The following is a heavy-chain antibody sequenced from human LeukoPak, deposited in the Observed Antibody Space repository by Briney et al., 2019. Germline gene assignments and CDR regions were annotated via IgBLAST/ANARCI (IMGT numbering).Heavy chain of an antibody. CDR1: GFTFSSYG. CDR3: ARMFRGAGRLDRGVYFDY. CDR2: IRYDGSNK. J-gene: IGHJ4*02. Sequence: HPGGSLRLSCAASGFTFSSYGMHWVRQAPGKGLEWVAFIRYDGSNKYYADSVKGRFTISRDNSKNTLYLQMNSLRAEDTAVYYCARMFRGAGRLDRGVYFDYWGQGTLVTVSS. V-gene: IGHV3-30*02. D-gene: IGHD3-10*01.